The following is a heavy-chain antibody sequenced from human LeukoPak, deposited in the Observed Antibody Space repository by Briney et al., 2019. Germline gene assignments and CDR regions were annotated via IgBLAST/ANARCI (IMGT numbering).Heavy chain of an antibody. J-gene: IGHJ4*02. CDR1: GLTFSKYA. D-gene: IGHD3-22*01. CDR3: AKSNYFDSGGYYFFDY. CDR2: ISVSGGST. V-gene: IGHV3-23*01. Sequence: GGSLRLSCAVSGLTFSKYAMTWVRQAPGKGLEWVSGISVSGGSTNYADSVKGRFTISRDNSKNTLYLQMNSLRAEDTAVYYCAKSNYFDSGGYYFFDYWGQGTLVTVSS.